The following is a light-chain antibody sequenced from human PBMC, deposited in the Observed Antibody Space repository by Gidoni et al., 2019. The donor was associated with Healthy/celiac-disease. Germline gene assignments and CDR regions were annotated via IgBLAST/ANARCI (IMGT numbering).Light chain of an antibody. CDR1: SSNIGSHY. J-gene: IGLJ2*01. Sequence: QSVLTQQPSASGTPGQRVTISCSGRSSNIGSHYVYWYQQLPVTAPQLLINRNNQRPSGVPDRLYGSKSGTSAYMAISGLQSEDEADYYCAAWDESLSGRVFGGGTKMTVL. CDR2: RNN. CDR3: AAWDESLSGRV. V-gene: IGLV1-47*01.